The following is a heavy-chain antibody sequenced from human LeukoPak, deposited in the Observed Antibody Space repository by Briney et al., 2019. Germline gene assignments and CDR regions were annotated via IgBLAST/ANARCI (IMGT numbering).Heavy chain of an antibody. V-gene: IGHV3-15*01. J-gene: IGHJ4*02. CDR1: GFTFSEAW. D-gene: IGHD6-13*01. Sequence: PGGSLRLSCAASGFTFSEAWMSWVRQAPGKGLEWVGRIQSITDGGTTDYAAPVKGRFTISRDDSKNTLYLQMNSLKTEDTAVYYCTTDPTTSAAAGHWGQGTLVTVSS. CDR2: IQSITDGGTT. CDR3: TTDPTTSAAAGH.